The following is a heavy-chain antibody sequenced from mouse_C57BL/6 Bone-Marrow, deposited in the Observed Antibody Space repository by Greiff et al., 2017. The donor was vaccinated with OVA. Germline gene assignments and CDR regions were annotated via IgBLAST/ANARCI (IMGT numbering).Heavy chain of an antibody. CDR3: ARSLTGDYYAMDY. CDR2: IYPGGGYT. Sequence: QVQLKESGAELVRPGTSVKMSCKASGYTFTNYWIGWAKQRPGHGLEWIGDIYPGGGYTNYNEKFKGKATLTADKSSSTAYMQFSSLTSEDSAIYYCARSLTGDYYAMDYWGQGTSVTVSS. CDR1: GYTFTNYW. J-gene: IGHJ4*01. D-gene: IGHD4-1*01. V-gene: IGHV1-63*01.